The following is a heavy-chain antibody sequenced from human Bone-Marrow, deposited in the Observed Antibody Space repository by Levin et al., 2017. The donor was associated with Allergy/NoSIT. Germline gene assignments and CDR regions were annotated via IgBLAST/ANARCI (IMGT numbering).Heavy chain of an antibody. Sequence: GGSLRLSCTASGFMFSTYWMHWVRQGPGKGLVWVSRINSDGSSTSYADSVKGRFTISRDNAKNTLYLQMNSLKAEDTAVYYCTRGRYSDSPDLSWWGQGTLVTVSS. D-gene: IGHD5-12*01. CDR1: GFMFSTYW. CDR3: TRGRYSDSPDLSW. CDR2: INSDGSST. J-gene: IGHJ4*02. V-gene: IGHV3-74*01.